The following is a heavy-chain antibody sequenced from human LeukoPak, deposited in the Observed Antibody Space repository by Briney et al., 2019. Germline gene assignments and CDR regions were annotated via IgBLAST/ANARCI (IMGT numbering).Heavy chain of an antibody. V-gene: IGHV3-72*01. D-gene: IGHD6-13*01. Sequence: PGGSLRLSCAASGFTFSDHYMDWVRQAPGKGLEWVGRTRNKANSYTTEYAASVKGRFTISRDDSKNSLYLQMNSLKTEDTAVYYCARKSVAGYFDYWGQGTLVTVSS. CDR2: TRNKANSYTT. J-gene: IGHJ4*02. CDR3: ARKSVAGYFDY. CDR1: GFTFSDHY.